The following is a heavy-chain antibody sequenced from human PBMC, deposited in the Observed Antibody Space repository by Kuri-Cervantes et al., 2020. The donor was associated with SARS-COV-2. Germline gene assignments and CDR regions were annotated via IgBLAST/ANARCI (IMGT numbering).Heavy chain of an antibody. V-gene: IGHV4-4*07. CDR2: IYTSGST. J-gene: IGHJ5*02. Sequence: SETLSLTCTVSGGSISSYYWSWIRQPAGKGLEWIGRIYTSGSTNYNPSLKSRVTMSVDTSKNQFSLKLSLVTAADTAVYYFASEQPSRYCSSTSCYTWGQGTPVTVSS. CDR1: GGSISSYY. D-gene: IGHD2-2*02. CDR3: ASEQPSRYCSSTSCYT.